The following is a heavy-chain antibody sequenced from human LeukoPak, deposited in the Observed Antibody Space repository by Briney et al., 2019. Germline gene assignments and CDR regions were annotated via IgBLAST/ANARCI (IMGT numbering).Heavy chain of an antibody. D-gene: IGHD5-24*01. Sequence: GGSLRLSCAASGFTFSSYAMSWVRQAPGKGLEWVSAISGSGGSTYYADSVKGRFTISRDNSKNTLYLQMNSLRAEDTAVYYCARGGDVEMATRYFDYWGQGTLVTVSS. CDR1: GFTFSSYA. CDR2: ISGSGGST. J-gene: IGHJ4*02. V-gene: IGHV3-23*01. CDR3: ARGGDVEMATRYFDY.